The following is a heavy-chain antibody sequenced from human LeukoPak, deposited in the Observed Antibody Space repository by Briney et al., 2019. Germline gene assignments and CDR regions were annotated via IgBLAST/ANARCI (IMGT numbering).Heavy chain of an antibody. J-gene: IGHJ5*02. CDR3: ARDIVVVPAALNWFDP. CDR1: GLTFSSYW. D-gene: IGHD2-2*01. Sequence: GGSLRLSCAASGLTFSSYWMSWVRQAPGKGLEWVANIKQDGSEKYYVDSVKGRFTISRDNAKNSLYLQMNSLRAEDTAVYYCARDIVVVPAALNWFDPWGQGTLVTVSS. CDR2: IKQDGSEK. V-gene: IGHV3-7*01.